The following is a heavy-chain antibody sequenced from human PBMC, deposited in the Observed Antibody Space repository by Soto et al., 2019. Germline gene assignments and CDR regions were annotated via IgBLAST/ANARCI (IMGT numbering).Heavy chain of an antibody. J-gene: IGHJ4*02. Sequence: QITLKESGPTRVKPTQTLTLTCTFSGFSLSTSGVGVGWIRQPPGKALERLALIYWDDDKRYSPSLKSRLTIKNDTSKNQVVLTMTNMDPVDTATYYCAHRAGLQGNWDGGYFDFWGQGALVTVSS. D-gene: IGHD1-1*01. CDR2: IYWDDDK. V-gene: IGHV2-5*02. CDR3: AHRAGLQGNWDGGYFDF. CDR1: GFSLSTSGVG.